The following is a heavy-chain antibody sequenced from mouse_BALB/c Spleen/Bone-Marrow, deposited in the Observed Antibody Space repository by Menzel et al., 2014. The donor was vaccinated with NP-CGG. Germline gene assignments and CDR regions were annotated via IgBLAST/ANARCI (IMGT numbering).Heavy chain of an antibody. CDR2: ISSGGSCT. D-gene: IGHD3-3*01. Sequence: EVKLVESGGDLVKPGGSLKLSCAASGFTFSSYGMSWVRQTPDKRLEWVATISSGGSCTYYPDSVKGRFTISRDNAKNTLYLQMSSLKSEDTAMYYCARHRDAMDYWGQGTSVTVSS. CDR1: GFTFSSYG. V-gene: IGHV5-6*01. CDR3: ARHRDAMDY. J-gene: IGHJ4*01.